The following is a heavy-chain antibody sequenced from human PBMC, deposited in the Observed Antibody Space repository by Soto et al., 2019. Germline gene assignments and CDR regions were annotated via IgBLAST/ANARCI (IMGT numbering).Heavy chain of an antibody. J-gene: IGHJ4*02. D-gene: IGHD2-15*01. CDR2: IRAYNGNT. CDR1: GYTFTNYG. CDR3: ASGGSYFVF. Sequence: QVQLVQSGAEVKKPGASVKVSCKASGYTFTNYGISWVLQASGPGLEWMGWIRAYNGNTNYAQKIQGRVTMNTDTSTNTAYVELRSLRSDDTAVYYCASGGSYFVFWGQGTLVTVSS. V-gene: IGHV1-18*01.